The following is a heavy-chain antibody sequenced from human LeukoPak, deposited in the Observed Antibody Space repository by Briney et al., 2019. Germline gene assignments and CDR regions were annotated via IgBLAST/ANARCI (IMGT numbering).Heavy chain of an antibody. CDR2: IYPGDSES. D-gene: IGHD2-8*01. CDR3: ARLKADCTNCVCATGEGWFDP. V-gene: IGHV5-51*01. J-gene: IGHJ5*02. Sequence: GESLKISCKGSGYSFSSYWIGWVRQMPGKGLEWMGIIYPGDSESRYSPSFQGQVTMSADKSISTAYLQWSSLQASDTAMYYCARLKADCTNCVCATGEGWFDPRGQGTLVTVSS. CDR1: GYSFSSYW.